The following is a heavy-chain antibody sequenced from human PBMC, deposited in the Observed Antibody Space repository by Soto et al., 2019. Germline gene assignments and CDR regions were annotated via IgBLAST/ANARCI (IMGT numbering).Heavy chain of an antibody. CDR3: AGKNSVLAWLPHFDH. Sequence: GGSLRLSCEASGFSFSSFAINWVRQAPGRGLEWVSYISDDGASIYYAASLMGRFTISRDNAKNSLSLQMHNLRAQNTPVYYCAGKNSVLAWLPHFDHWGLGPRVT. V-gene: IGHV3-48*03. CDR2: ISDDGASI. CDR1: GFSFSSFA. J-gene: IGHJ4*02. D-gene: IGHD5-18*01.